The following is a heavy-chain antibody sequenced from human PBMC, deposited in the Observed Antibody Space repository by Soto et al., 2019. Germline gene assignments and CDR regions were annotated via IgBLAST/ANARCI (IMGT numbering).Heavy chain of an antibody. CDR3: AKGGQYYDSSGYYSFDY. J-gene: IGHJ4*02. V-gene: IGHV1-2*04. CDR1: GYTFTGYY. CDR2: INPNSGGT. D-gene: IGHD3-22*01. Sequence: ASVKVSCKASGYTFTGYYMHWVRQAPGQGLEWMGWINPNSGGTNYAQKFQGWVTMTRDTSISTAYMELSRLRSDDTAVYFCAKGGQYYDSSGYYSFDYRGQGTLVTVSS.